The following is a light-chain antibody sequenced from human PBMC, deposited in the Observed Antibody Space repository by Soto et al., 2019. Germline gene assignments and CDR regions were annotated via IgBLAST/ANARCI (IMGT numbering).Light chain of an antibody. V-gene: IGKV4-1*01. CDR1: QSILCRSNNKSY. CDR2: WAS. CDR3: QQNFDSPT. J-gene: IGKJ1*01. Sequence: EIVMTQSPDSLAVSLGERATIKCKSSQSILCRSNNKSYLAWYQQKLGQPPKLLISWASIREPGVPERFSSSWSGNYFTLTNNRLQAEDVRGYNCQQNFDSPTFGQGTKVEIK.